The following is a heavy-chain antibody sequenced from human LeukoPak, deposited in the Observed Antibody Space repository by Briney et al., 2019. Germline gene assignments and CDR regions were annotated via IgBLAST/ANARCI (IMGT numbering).Heavy chain of an antibody. CDR1: GYTFTGYY. Sequence: ASVKVSCKASGYTFTGYYMHWVRQAPGQGLEWMGWINPNSGGTNYAQKFQGRVTMTRDTSISTAYMELSRLRSDDTAVYYCARTEGPTDAFDIWGQGTKVTVSS. D-gene: IGHD1-14*01. CDR3: ARTEGPTDAFDI. J-gene: IGHJ3*02. V-gene: IGHV1-2*02. CDR2: INPNSGGT.